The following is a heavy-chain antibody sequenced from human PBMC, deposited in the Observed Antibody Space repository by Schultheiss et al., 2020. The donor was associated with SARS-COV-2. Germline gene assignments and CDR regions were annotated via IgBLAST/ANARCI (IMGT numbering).Heavy chain of an antibody. CDR3: ARDWSTSGTYGIDV. Sequence: GGSLRLSCAASGFTFSSYAVHWVRQAPGKGLEWVAAISYDGNNKYYADSVRGRFTISRDNSKNTLHLQMNSLRAEDTAVYYCARDWSTSGTYGIDVWGQGTTVTVSS. D-gene: IGHD3-10*01. V-gene: IGHV3-30*01. CDR1: GFTFSSYA. CDR2: ISYDGNNK. J-gene: IGHJ6*02.